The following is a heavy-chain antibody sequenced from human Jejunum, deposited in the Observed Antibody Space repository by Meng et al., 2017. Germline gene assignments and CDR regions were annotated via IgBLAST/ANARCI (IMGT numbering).Heavy chain of an antibody. Sequence: VQLKESGPGLVKPSGTLSLTCAVSGGSIESNNWWTWIRQPPGQGLEWIGEVYHSGSTHYNPSLQSRVTISIDNSKNRFSLSLNSVTAADTAIYYCARADYVRYFDLWGRGTLVTVSS. J-gene: IGHJ2*01. CDR2: VYHSGST. V-gene: IGHV4-4*02. CDR1: GGSIESNNW. CDR3: ARADYVRYFDL. D-gene: IGHD3-10*02.